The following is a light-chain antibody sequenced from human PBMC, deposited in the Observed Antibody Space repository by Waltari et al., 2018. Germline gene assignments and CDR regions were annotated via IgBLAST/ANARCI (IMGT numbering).Light chain of an antibody. CDR3: CSYAGSYTLL. CDR2: DVT. CDR1: SSDVGGYNY. Sequence: QSALTQPHSVSGSPGQSVTISCTGTSSDVGGYNYVSWYQQHPAKAPKLMIYDVTKRPSGVPDRFSASKSGNTASLTISGLQTEDEADYYCCSYAGSYTLLFGGGTKLTVL. J-gene: IGLJ3*02. V-gene: IGLV2-11*01.